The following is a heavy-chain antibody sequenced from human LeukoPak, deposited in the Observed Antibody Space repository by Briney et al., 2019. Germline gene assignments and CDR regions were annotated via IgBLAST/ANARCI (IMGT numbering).Heavy chain of an antibody. CDR3: ARALGVVVPAAIGYYFDS. J-gene: IGHJ4*02. CDR1: GGSISSYD. CDR2: IYASGST. V-gene: IGHV4-4*07. Sequence: SETLSLTWTVSGGSISSYDWSWIRQPPGKGLEWIGRIYASGSTNYNPSLKSRVTMSVDTSKNQFSLMLTSVTAADTAVYYCARALGVVVPAAIGYYFDSWGQGTLVTVSS. D-gene: IGHD2-2*01.